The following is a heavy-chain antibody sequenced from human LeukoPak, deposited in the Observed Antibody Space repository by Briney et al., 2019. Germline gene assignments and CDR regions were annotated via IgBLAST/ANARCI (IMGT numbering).Heavy chain of an antibody. V-gene: IGHV3-30*02. CDR1: GFTFSSYG. J-gene: IGHJ3*02. Sequence: PGGSLRLSCAASGFTFSSYGMHWVRQAPGKGLEWVAFIRYDGSNKYYADSVKGRFTISRDNSKNTLYLQMNSLRAEDTAVYYCARDTHYYDSSGYYGAFDIWGQGTMVTVSS. CDR3: ARDTHYYDSSGYYGAFDI. D-gene: IGHD3-22*01. CDR2: IRYDGSNK.